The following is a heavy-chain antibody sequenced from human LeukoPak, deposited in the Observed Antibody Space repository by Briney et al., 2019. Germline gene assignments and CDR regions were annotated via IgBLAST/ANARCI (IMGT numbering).Heavy chain of an antibody. CDR2: IKQDGSEK. V-gene: IGHV3-7*01. J-gene: IGHJ3*02. CDR1: GFTFSSYW. CDR3: ARELGVGVIGDAFDM. D-gene: IGHD3-22*01. Sequence: GGSLRLSCAASGFTFSSYWMSWVRQAPGKGLEWVANIKQDGSEKYYVDSVKGRFTISRDNAKNTLSLQMDSLGTEDTAVYYCARELGVGVIGDAFDMWGQGTMVTVSS.